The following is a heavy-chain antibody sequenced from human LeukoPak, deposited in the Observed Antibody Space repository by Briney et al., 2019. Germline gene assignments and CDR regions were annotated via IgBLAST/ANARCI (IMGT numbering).Heavy chain of an antibody. CDR2: ITTKRSNYAT. Sequence: QAGGSLRLSCAASGFTFSDSDIHWVRQASGKGLEWVGRITTKRSNYATAYTASVKGRFTISRHDSENTAYLQMNSLKTEDTALYYCTTYRSGHYWGQGTLVTVSS. V-gene: IGHV3-73*01. CDR1: GFTFSDSD. CDR3: TTYRSGHY. D-gene: IGHD6-19*01. J-gene: IGHJ4*02.